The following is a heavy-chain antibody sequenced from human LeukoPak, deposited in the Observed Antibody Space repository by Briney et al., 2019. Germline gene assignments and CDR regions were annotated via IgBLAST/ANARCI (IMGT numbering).Heavy chain of an antibody. D-gene: IGHD3-10*01. CDR3: ARRRITMVRGVISYAFDI. V-gene: IGHV4-59*01. CDR1: GGSISSYY. Sequence: KSSETLSLTCTVSGGSISSYYWSWIRQPPGKGLEWIGYIYYSGSTNYNPSLKSRVTISVDTSKNQFSLKLSSVTAADTAVYYCARRRITMVRGVISYAFDIWGQGTMATVSS. J-gene: IGHJ3*02. CDR2: IYYSGST.